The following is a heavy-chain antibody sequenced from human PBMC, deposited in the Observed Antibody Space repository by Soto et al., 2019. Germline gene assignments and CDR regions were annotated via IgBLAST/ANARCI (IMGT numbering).Heavy chain of an antibody. Sequence: GGSLRLSCAASGFTFSSYAMSWVRQAPGKGLEWVSAISGSGGSTYYADSVKGRFTISRDNSKNTLYLQMNSLRAEDTAVYYCAKKTGSGTTSYYYYYYGMDVWGQGTTVTVS. CDR3: AKKTGSGTTSYYYYYYGMDV. D-gene: IGHD3-10*01. J-gene: IGHJ6*02. V-gene: IGHV3-23*01. CDR2: ISGSGGST. CDR1: GFTFSSYA.